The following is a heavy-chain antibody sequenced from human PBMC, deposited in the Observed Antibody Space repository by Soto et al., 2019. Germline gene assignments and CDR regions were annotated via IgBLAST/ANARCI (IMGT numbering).Heavy chain of an antibody. D-gene: IGHD1-26*01. Sequence: QVQLVQSGAEVKKPGASVKVSCKASGFTFNNYFFHWLRQAPRQGLEWMGIISPYDGSTNYEQSLQGRVTMTSDTSTSTVYMELSSLRSEDTAVNYCARGDGRGSTGFYYYYGMDVWGHGTTVTVSS. CDR2: ISPYDGST. J-gene: IGHJ6*02. CDR3: ARGDGRGSTGFYYYYGMDV. V-gene: IGHV1-46*02. CDR1: GFTFNNYF.